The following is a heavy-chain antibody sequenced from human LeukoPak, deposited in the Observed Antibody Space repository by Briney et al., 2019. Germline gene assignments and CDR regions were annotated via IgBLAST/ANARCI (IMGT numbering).Heavy chain of an antibody. CDR1: GGSISSYY. J-gene: IGHJ5*02. CDR3: ARDRSWWFDP. CDR2: IYYSGST. D-gene: IGHD3-10*01. V-gene: IGHV4-59*12. Sequence: PSETLSLTCTVSGGSISSYYWSWIRQPPGKGLEWIGYIYYSGSTNYNPSLKSRVTISVDTSKNQFSLKLSSVTAADTAVYYCARDRSWWFDPWGQGTLVTVSS.